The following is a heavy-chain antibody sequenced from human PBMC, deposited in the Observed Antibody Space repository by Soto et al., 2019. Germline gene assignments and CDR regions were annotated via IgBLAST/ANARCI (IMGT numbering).Heavy chain of an antibody. CDR1: GGTFSSYA. D-gene: IGHD2-2*01. Sequence: QVQLVQPGAEVKKPGSSVKVSCKASGGTFSSYAISWVRQAPGQGLEWMGGIIPMSGTANYAQKFQGRVTITADESTSTAYMELSSLRSEDTAVYYCARSQGSSTSLEIYYYYYYGMDVWGQGTTVTVSS. J-gene: IGHJ6*02. V-gene: IGHV1-69*01. CDR3: ARSQGSSTSLEIYYYYYYGMDV. CDR2: IIPMSGTA.